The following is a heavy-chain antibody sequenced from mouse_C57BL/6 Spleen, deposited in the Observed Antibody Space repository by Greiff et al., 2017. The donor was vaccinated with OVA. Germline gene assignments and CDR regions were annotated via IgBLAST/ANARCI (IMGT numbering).Heavy chain of an antibody. CDR3: AREIYYGSRRWYYGV. CDR2: IGPGSGST. CDR1: GYTFTDYY. V-gene: IGHV1-77*01. D-gene: IGHD1-1*01. J-gene: IGHJ1*03. Sequence: QVQLKESGAELVKPGASVTISCKASGYTFTDYYINWVKQRPGQGLEWIGKIGPGSGSTYYNEKFKGKATLTADKSSSTAYMQLSSRTSEDSAVYFCAREIYYGSRRWYYGVKGTGTTVTVST.